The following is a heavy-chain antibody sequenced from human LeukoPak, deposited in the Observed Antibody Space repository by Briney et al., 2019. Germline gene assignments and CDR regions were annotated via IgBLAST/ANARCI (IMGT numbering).Heavy chain of an antibody. CDR1: GGSFSGYY. CDR3: ARGKRLHRGYYMDV. V-gene: IGHV4-34*01. Sequence: PSETLSLTCAVYGGSFSGYYWSWIRQPPGKGLEWIGEINHSGSTNYNPSLKSRVTISVDTSKNQFSLKLSSVTAADTAVYYCARGKRLHRGYYMDVWGKGTTVTVSS. D-gene: IGHD4-11*01. CDR2: INHSGST. J-gene: IGHJ6*03.